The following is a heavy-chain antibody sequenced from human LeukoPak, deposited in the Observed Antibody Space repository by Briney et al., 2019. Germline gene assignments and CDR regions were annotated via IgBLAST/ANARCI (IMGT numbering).Heavy chain of an antibody. CDR3: ARGRNYYDSSGYYRYAEFRFDF. V-gene: IGHV4-34*01. CDR1: SGSLSDYF. J-gene: IGHJ4*02. CDR2: INHSGST. Sequence: PSETLSLTCAVYSGSLSDYFWSWIRQSPGEGLEWIGEINHSGSTKYNPSLKSRVTISVDTSKNQFSLKLSSVTAADTAVYYCARGRNYYDSSGYYRYAEFRFDFWGQGTLVTVSS. D-gene: IGHD3-22*01.